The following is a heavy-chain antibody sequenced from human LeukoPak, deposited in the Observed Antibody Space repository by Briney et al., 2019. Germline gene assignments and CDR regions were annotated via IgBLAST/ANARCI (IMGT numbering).Heavy chain of an antibody. CDR1: GGSFSGYY. Sequence: SETLSLTCAVYGGSFSGYYWSWIRQPPGKGLEWIGEINHSGSTNYNPSLKSRVTISVDTPKNQFSLKLSSVTAADTAVYYCARRGSGYDSSGYYYHFDYWGQGTLVTVSS. J-gene: IGHJ4*02. D-gene: IGHD3-22*01. CDR3: ARRGSGYDSSGYYYHFDY. CDR2: INHSGST. V-gene: IGHV4-34*01.